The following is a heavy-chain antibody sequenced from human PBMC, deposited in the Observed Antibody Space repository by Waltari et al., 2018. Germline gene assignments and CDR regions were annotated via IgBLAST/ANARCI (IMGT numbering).Heavy chain of an antibody. V-gene: IGHV3-53*01. J-gene: IGHJ4*02. CDR3: ATPLTGRAY. CDR1: GLTVNNNY. Sequence: EEKLVESGGGLIQPGGSLRLSCAASGLTVNNNYMSWVRQAPGKGLEWVSLMYSDGGAYYADSVKGRFTISRDNSKNTVYLQMDSLRADDTAVYYCATPLTGRAYWGQGTLVTVSS. CDR2: MYSDGGA.